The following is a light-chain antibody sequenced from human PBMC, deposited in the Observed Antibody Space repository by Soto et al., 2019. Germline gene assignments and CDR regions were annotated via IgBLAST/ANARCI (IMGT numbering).Light chain of an antibody. Sequence: DIQMTQFPPTLSASIGDRVTITCRASQTISSSLAWYQQKPGKAPKPQIYKTSTLETGAPSRFSGSGSATEFTLHLSSLQPGDVATYYCQLYDCYSPYTFGQGPRLEIK. CDR2: KTS. V-gene: IGKV1-5*03. CDR3: QLYDCYSPYT. J-gene: IGKJ2*01. CDR1: QTISSS.